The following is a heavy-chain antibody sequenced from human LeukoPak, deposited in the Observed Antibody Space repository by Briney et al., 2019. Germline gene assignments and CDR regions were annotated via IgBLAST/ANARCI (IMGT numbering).Heavy chain of an antibody. J-gene: IGHJ4*02. Sequence: SETLSLTCAVYGVSFSGYYWSWIRQPPGKGLEWIGEINHSGSTNYNPSLKSRVTISVDTSKNQFSLKLSSVTAADTAVYYCARSARGWFWPYYFDYWGQGTLVTVSS. CDR2: INHSGST. CDR3: ARSARGWFWPYYFDY. D-gene: IGHD2-15*01. CDR1: GVSFSGYY. V-gene: IGHV4-34*01.